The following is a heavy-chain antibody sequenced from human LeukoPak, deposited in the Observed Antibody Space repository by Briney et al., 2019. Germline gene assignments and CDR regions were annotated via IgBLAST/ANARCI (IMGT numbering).Heavy chain of an antibody. D-gene: IGHD2-2*01. CDR3: ARAGPGYCSSTSCYYFDY. Sequence: SETLSLTCTVSGGSIDSYYWSWIRQPPGKGLEWIGYIYYTGSTEYHPSLKSRVTISLDTSKNQFSLKLTSVTAADTAVYYCARAGPGYCSSTSCYYFDYWGQGTLVTVSS. J-gene: IGHJ4*02. CDR1: GGSIDSYY. CDR2: IYYTGST. V-gene: IGHV4-59*01.